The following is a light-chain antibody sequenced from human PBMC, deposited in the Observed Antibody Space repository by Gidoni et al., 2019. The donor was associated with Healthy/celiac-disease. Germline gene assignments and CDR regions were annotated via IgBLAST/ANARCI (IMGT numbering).Light chain of an antibody. CDR3: QSYDSSCGGV. V-gene: IGLV1-40*01. CDR2: GNS. J-gene: IGLJ3*02. CDR1: SSNIGAGYD. Sequence: QSVLTQPPSVSGAPGQRVTISCTGSSSNIGAGYDVHWYQQLPGTAPKLLIYGNSNRPSGVPDRFSGSKSGTSASLAITGLQAEDEADYYCQSYDSSCGGVFGGGTKLTVL.